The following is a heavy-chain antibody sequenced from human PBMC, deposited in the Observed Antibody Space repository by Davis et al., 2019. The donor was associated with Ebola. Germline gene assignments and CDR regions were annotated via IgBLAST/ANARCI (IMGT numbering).Heavy chain of an antibody. D-gene: IGHD6-19*01. CDR2: IYYSGST. Sequence: LRLSCTVSGGSISSGDYYWSWIRQPPGKGLEWIGYIYYSGSTYYNPSLKSRVTISVDTSKNQFSLKLSSVTAADTAVYYCASSAVAGTQAWFDPWGQGTLVTVSS. CDR3: ASSAVAGTQAWFDP. V-gene: IGHV4-30-4*01. CDR1: GGSISSGDYY. J-gene: IGHJ5*02.